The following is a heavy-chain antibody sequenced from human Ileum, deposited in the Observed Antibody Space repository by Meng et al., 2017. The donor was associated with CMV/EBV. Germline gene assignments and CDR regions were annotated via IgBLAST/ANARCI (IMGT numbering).Heavy chain of an antibody. CDR1: GVSISSSSYY. D-gene: IGHD3-3*01. CDR3: AGVPYDFWSGYYSSGIHY. Sequence: SETLSLTCTVSGVSISSSSYYWGWIRQPPGKGLEWIGSIYYSGSTYYNPSLKSRVTISVDTSKNQFSLKLSSVTAADTAVYYCAGVPYDFWSGYYSSGIHYWGQGTLVTVSS. CDR2: IYYSGST. J-gene: IGHJ4*02. V-gene: IGHV4-39*01.